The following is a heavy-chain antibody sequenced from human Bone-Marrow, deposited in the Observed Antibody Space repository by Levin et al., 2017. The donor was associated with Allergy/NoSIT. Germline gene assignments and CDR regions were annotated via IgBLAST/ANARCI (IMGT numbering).Heavy chain of an antibody. CDR2: ISWNSGDI. CDR1: GFTFDDYA. CDR3: AKAGSGRLDWFFNL. D-gene: IGHD3-10*01. Sequence: SLKISCEASGFTFDDYAMEWVRQAPGKGLEWVSGISWNSGDIAYADSVKGRFTVSRDNAKNALYLQMDSLRPEDTALYFCAKAGSGRLDWFFNLWGRGTPVTVSS. J-gene: IGHJ2*01. V-gene: IGHV3-9*01.